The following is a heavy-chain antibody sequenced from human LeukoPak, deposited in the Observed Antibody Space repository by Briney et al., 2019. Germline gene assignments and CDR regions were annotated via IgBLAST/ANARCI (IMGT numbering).Heavy chain of an antibody. Sequence: PSETLSLTCAVYGGCFSGYYWSWIRQPPGKGLECIGEINHSGSTNYNPSLKSRVTISVDTSKNQFSLKLSSVTAADTAVYYCARGEGRGVRGVSPFNYWGQGTLVTVSS. CDR3: ARGEGRGVRGVSPFNY. V-gene: IGHV4-34*01. CDR1: GGCFSGYY. J-gene: IGHJ4*02. CDR2: INHSGST. D-gene: IGHD3-10*02.